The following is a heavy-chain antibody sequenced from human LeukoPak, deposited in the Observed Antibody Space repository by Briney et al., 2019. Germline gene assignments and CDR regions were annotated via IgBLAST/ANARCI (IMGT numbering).Heavy chain of an antibody. CDR2: IKEDGSAE. Sequence: GGSLRLSCAASGFTVSNNYMNWVRQAPGKGLEWVANIKEDGSAEFYVDSVKGRFTLSRDNAKNSVYLQLNSLRAEDTAVYYCARDRVRREYSDSSGYRPDAFDIWGQGTMVTVSS. CDR1: GFTVSNNY. D-gene: IGHD3-22*01. J-gene: IGHJ3*02. V-gene: IGHV3-7*01. CDR3: ARDRVRREYSDSSGYRPDAFDI.